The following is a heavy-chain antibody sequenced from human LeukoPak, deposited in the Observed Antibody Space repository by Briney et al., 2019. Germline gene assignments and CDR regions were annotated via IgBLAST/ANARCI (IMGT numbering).Heavy chain of an antibody. CDR2: ISYDGKNI. V-gene: IGHV3-33*06. CDR1: GFSFSSYG. Sequence: PGGSLRLSCAASGFSFSSYGFHWVRQAPGKGLEWVSAISYDGKNIHYADSVKGRFTISRDNSRNTVYLQMNSLRVEDTAVYYCAKTYSRESGYDFFFRYWGQGTRVTVSS. CDR3: AKTYSRESGYDFFFRY. J-gene: IGHJ4*02. D-gene: IGHD5-12*01.